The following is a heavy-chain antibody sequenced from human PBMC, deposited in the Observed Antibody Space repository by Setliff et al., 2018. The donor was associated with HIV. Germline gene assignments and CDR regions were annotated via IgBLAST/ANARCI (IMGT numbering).Heavy chain of an antibody. J-gene: IGHJ4*02. D-gene: IGHD3-3*01. CDR1: GGSVTTYG. Sequence: SVKVSCKASGGSVTTYGITWVRQAPGQGLEWMGWIIPIFGTTKYAQKFQGRVTISADESTRTANMELSSLTVEDTAVYFCARPWGGLVQTANYFDSWGQGTLVTVSS. CDR2: IIPIFGTT. V-gene: IGHV1-69*13. CDR3: ARPWGGLVQTANYFDS.